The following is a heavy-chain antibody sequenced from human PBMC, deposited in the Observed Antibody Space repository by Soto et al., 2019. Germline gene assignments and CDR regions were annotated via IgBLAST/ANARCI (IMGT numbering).Heavy chain of an antibody. Sequence: GGSXRLACASSGFTFNNYAMSGVRHAPGKGLEWVSAISANGQGIYYADSVKGRFIISRESSKNTVFLHMDSLTDEDTAVYYCAKDSHYTRDQFHNWGQGTLV. D-gene: IGHD2-2*02. CDR1: GFTFNNYA. CDR2: ISANGQGI. V-gene: IGHV3-23*01. J-gene: IGHJ4*02. CDR3: AKDSHYTRDQFHN.